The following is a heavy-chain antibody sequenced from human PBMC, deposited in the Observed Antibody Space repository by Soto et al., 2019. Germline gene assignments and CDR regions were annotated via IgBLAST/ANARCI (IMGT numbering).Heavy chain of an antibody. J-gene: IGHJ6*02. CDR1: GGSISSDGNY. V-gene: IGHV4-31*01. Sequence: QVQLQESGPGLVKSSQTLSLICTVSGGSISSDGNYWSWIRQHPGKGLEWIGYIYYSGSTNYNPSLKSLVTIAVDTSKNQFSLTLNSETAADTAVYYCARARMVLGIIYYYGMDVWGQGTTVTVSS. D-gene: IGHD3-10*01. CDR2: IYYSGST. CDR3: ARARMVLGIIYYYGMDV.